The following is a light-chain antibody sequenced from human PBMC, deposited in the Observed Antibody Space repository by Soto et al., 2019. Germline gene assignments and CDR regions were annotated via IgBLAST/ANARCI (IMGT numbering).Light chain of an antibody. CDR2: DVS. V-gene: IGLV2-14*01. J-gene: IGLJ1*01. CDR3: SSYTRSSTPYV. CDR1: SSDVGGYNY. Sequence: QSALTQPASVSGSPGQSITISCAGTSSDVGGYNYVSWYQQHPGKAPKLIIYDVSNRPSGVSNRFSGSKSGNTASLTISGLQAEDEADYYCSSYTRSSTPYVFGTGTKVTVL.